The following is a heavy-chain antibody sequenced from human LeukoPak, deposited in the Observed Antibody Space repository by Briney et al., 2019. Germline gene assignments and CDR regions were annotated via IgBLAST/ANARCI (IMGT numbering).Heavy chain of an antibody. Sequence: PSETLSLTCAVYGGSFSGYYWSWIRQPPGKGLEWIGEINHSGSTNYNPSLKSRVTISVDTSKNQFSLKLSSVTAADTAVYYCARWVSYYYGSGSPSRRSFDYWGQGTLVTVSS. J-gene: IGHJ4*02. D-gene: IGHD3-10*01. CDR3: ARWVSYYYGSGSPSRRSFDY. V-gene: IGHV4-34*01. CDR1: GGSFSGYY. CDR2: INHSGST.